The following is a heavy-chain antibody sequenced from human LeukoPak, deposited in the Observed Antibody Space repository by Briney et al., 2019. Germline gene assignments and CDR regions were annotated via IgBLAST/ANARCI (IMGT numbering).Heavy chain of an antibody. CDR3: ARGTTRWYFDL. CDR2: IIPIFGTA. Sequence: ASMKVSCKASGGTFSSYAISWVRQAPGQGLEWMGGIIPIFGTANYAQKFQGRVTITADESTSTAYMELSSLRSEDTAVYYCARGTTRWYFDLWGRGTLVTVSS. V-gene: IGHV1-69*01. CDR1: GGTFSSYA. J-gene: IGHJ2*01. D-gene: IGHD1-7*01.